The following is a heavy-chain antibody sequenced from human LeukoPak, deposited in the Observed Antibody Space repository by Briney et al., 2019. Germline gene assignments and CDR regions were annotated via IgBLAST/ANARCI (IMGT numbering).Heavy chain of an antibody. CDR3: ARDLPAAVD. CDR2: ISRSSSVI. V-gene: IGHV3-21*01. J-gene: IGHJ4*02. Sequence: GGSLRLSCAASGFSFSSYSMSWVRQAPGKGLEWVSFISRSSSVIYHADSVKGRFTISRDNAKNSLYLQMNSLRAEDTAVYYCARDLPAAVDWGQGTLVTVSS. D-gene: IGHD2-2*01. CDR1: GFSFSSYS.